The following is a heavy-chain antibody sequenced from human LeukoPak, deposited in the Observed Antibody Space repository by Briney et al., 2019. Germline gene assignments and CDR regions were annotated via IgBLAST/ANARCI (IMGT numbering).Heavy chain of an antibody. D-gene: IGHD4-17*01. J-gene: IGHJ1*01. CDR2: INPSGGST. CDR1: GYTFTSYY. CDR3: ARANAGYGDSEYFQH. Sequence: ASVKVSCKASGYTFTSYYMHWVRQAPGQGLEWMGIINPSGGSTNYAQKLQGRVTMTTDTSTSTAYMELRSLRSDDTAVYYCARANAGYGDSEYFQHWGQGTLVTVSS. V-gene: IGHV1-46*01.